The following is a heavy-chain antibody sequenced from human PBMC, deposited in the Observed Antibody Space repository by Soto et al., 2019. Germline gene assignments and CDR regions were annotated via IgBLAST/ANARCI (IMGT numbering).Heavy chain of an antibody. V-gene: IGHV1-69*01. CDR3: ARGWGSETTTYYYAY. D-gene: IGHD3-22*01. CDR1: GGTFSSST. CDR2: ITPIFAKA. Sequence: QVQLVQSGAEVRRPGSSVRVSCKASGGTFSSSTISWVRQAPGQGLEWVGGITPIFAKANYAQKFQGRVTITADASTSTAYMELSSLRSEDTALYFCARGWGSETTTYYYAYWGQGTSVTVSS. J-gene: IGHJ1*01.